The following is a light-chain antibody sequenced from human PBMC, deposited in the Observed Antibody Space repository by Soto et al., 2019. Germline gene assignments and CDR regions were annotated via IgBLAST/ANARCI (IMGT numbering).Light chain of an antibody. Sequence: EIVVTQCPATLYLSPGERATLACRASQSVRSYLAWYPQKPGQAPRVLIYDASNRATGIPARFSGSGSGTDCTLTVSSLESEDFEIDFCQQRFNWPLTFGQGTRLEIK. CDR2: DAS. CDR1: QSVRSY. V-gene: IGKV3-11*01. CDR3: QQRFNWPLT. J-gene: IGKJ5*01.